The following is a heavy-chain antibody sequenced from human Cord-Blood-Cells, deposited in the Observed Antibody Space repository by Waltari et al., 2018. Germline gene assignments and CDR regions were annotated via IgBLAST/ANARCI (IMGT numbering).Heavy chain of an antibody. J-gene: IGHJ4*02. Sequence: QVQLVQSGAEVKKPGASVKVSCKASGYTFTGYYMPCVRQAPGQGLEWMGWINPNSGGTNYAQKFQGWVTMTRDTSISTAYMELSRLRSDDTAVYYCARARADGDYYYFDYWGQGTLVTVSS. D-gene: IGHD4-17*01. CDR1: GYTFTGYY. CDR2: INPNSGGT. CDR3: ARARADGDYYYFDY. V-gene: IGHV1-2*04.